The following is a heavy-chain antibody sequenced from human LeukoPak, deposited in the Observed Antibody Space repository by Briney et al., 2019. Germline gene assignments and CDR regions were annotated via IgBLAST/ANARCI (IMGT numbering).Heavy chain of an antibody. Sequence: PGRSLRLSCAASGFTFSSYGMHWVRQAPGKGLEWVAVISYDGSNKYYADSVKGRFTISRDNSKNTLYLQMNSLRAEDTAVYYCAKGGRGYCGADSWGQGTLVTVSS. V-gene: IGHV3-30*18. J-gene: IGHJ5*01. D-gene: IGHD2-15*01. CDR1: GFTFSSYG. CDR3: AKGGRGYCGADS. CDR2: ISYDGSNK.